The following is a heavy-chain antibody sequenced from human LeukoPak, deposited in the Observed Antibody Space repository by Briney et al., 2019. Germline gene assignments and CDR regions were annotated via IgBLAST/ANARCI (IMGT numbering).Heavy chain of an antibody. V-gene: IGHV3-30*02. Sequence: PGGSLRLSCEASGFSFSSHGVHWVRQAPGKGLEWVAFIWYDGSNKYYADSVKGRFTISRDNSKNTLNLQMNSLRAEDTAVYYCTKDWTGTSYYFEYWGQGTLVTVSS. CDR1: GFSFSSHG. D-gene: IGHD3/OR15-3a*01. CDR3: TKDWTGTSYYFEY. CDR2: IWYDGSNK. J-gene: IGHJ4*02.